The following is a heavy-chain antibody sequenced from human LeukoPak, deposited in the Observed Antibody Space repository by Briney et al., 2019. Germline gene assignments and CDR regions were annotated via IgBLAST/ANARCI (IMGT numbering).Heavy chain of an antibody. Sequence: SVKVSCKASGGTFSSYTISWVRQAPGQGLEWMGRIIPILGIANYAQKCQGRVTITADKSTSTAYMELSSLRSEDTAVYYCARDRITMVRGVIVDWYFDLWGRGTLVTVSS. CDR1: GGTFSSYT. V-gene: IGHV1-69*04. CDR3: ARDRITMVRGVIVDWYFDL. CDR2: IIPILGIA. J-gene: IGHJ2*01. D-gene: IGHD3-10*01.